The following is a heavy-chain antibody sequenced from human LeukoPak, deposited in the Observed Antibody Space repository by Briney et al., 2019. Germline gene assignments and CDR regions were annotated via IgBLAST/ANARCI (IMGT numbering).Heavy chain of an antibody. CDR2: IKQDGSEK. CDR1: GFTFSDYW. V-gene: IGHV3-7*03. Sequence: PGGSLRLSCAASGFTFSDYWMGWVRQAPGKGLEWVANIKQDGSEKHDVDSVKGRITISRDNAKNSLYLRMNSLRAEDTAVYYCARVRLFGTSAFGIWGQGTMVTVSS. CDR3: ARVRLFGTSAFGI. D-gene: IGHD3-16*01. J-gene: IGHJ3*02.